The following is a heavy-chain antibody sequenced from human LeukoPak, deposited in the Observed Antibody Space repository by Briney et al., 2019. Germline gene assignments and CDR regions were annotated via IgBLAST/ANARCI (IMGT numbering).Heavy chain of an antibody. D-gene: IGHD6-13*01. CDR3: ARDGDYSSSGGFGDY. CDR2: ISSSGSTI. Sequence: GGSLRLSCAVSGFTFSSYEMNWVRQAPGKGLEWVSYISSSGSTIYYADSVKGRFTISRDNAKNSLYLQMNSLRAEDTAVYYCARDGDYSSSGGFGDYWGREPWSPSPQ. CDR1: GFTFSSYE. J-gene: IGHJ4*02. V-gene: IGHV3-48*03.